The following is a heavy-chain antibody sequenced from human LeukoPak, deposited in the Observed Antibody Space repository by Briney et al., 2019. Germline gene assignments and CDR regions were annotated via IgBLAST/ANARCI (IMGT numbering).Heavy chain of an antibody. CDR3: ARAVNLTGYPYYYGMDV. CDR1: GITFSSYW. V-gene: IGHV3-7*01. D-gene: IGHD3-9*01. CDR2: IKQDGSEK. Sequence: SGGSLRLSCAASGITFSSYWMSWVRQAPGKGLEWVANIKQDGSEKYYVDSVKGRFTISRDNAKNSLYLQMNSLRAEDTAVYYCARAVNLTGYPYYYGMDVWGQGTTVTVSS. J-gene: IGHJ6*02.